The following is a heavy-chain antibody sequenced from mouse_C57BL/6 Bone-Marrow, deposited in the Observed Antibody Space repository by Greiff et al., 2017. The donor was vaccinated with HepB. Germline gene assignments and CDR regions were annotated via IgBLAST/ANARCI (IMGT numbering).Heavy chain of an antibody. CDR1: GYAFSSSW. CDR3: ARRRDDYDYAMDY. V-gene: IGHV1-82*01. CDR2: IYPGDGDT. D-gene: IGHD2-4*01. J-gene: IGHJ4*01. Sequence: QVQLQQSGPELVKPGASVKISCKASGYAFSSSWMNWVKQRPGKGLEWIGRIYPGDGDTNYNGKFKGKATLTADKSSSTAYMQLSSLTSEDSAVYFCARRRDDYDYAMDYWGQGTSVTVSS.